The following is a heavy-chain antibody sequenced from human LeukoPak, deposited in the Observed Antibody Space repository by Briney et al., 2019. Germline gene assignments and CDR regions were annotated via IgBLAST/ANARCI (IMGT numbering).Heavy chain of an antibody. V-gene: IGHV3-23*01. CDR3: ANPWGPGWYFDL. J-gene: IGHJ2*01. D-gene: IGHD7-27*01. CDR1: GFTVSNHV. CDR2: ITTTGDTT. Sequence: GGSLRLSCAASGFTVSNHVMSWVRQTPGKGLEWVSLITTTGDTTYYADSVKGRFTISRDNSKNTLYLQTNGLRVEDTAVYYCANPWGPGWYFDLWGRGTLVTVSS.